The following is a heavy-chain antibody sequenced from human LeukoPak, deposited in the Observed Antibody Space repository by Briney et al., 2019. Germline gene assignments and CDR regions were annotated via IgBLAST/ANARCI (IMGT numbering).Heavy chain of an antibody. CDR2: INPYSGGT. Sequence: GASVKVSRKASGYTFTGYYIHWVRQAPGQGLEWMGWINPYSGGTNYAQKFQDRVTMTRDTSISTLYMELTRLRSDDTAVYYCARDLAFGEMVTNRGAFDIWGQGTMVTVSS. V-gene: IGHV1-2*02. J-gene: IGHJ3*02. CDR3: ARDLAFGEMVTNRGAFDI. D-gene: IGHD5-24*01. CDR1: GYTFTGYY.